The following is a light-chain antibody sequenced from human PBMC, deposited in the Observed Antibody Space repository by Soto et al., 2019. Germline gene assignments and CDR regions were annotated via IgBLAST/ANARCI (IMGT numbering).Light chain of an antibody. CDR2: LEGSGSY. CDR3: ETWDSNIWV. V-gene: IGLV4-60*02. J-gene: IGLJ3*02. CDR1: SGHSSYI. Sequence: QLVLTQSSSASASLGSSVKLTCTLSSGHSSYIIAWHQQQPGKAPRYLMKLEGSGSYNKGSGVPDRFSGSSSGADRYLTTANLQFEDEADYYCETWDSNIWVFGGGTKLTVL.